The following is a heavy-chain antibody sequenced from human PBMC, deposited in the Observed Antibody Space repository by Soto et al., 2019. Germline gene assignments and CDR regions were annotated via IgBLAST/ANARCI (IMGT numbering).Heavy chain of an antibody. CDR2: INHSGST. CDR1: CESFSGYY. D-gene: IGHD3-16*01. CDR3: ARRYGGNFDY. J-gene: IGHJ4*02. Sequence: SETLSLTFAVYCESFSGYYLSWIRQSPGKGLEWIGEINHSGSTNYNPALKSRVTISVDTSKNQFSLKLSSVTAADTAVYYCARRYGGNFDYWGQGTLVTVSS. V-gene: IGHV4-34*01.